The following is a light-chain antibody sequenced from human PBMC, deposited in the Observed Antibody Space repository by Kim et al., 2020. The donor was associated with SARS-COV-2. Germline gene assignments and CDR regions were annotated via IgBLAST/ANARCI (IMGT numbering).Light chain of an antibody. V-gene: IGKV1-39*01. Sequence: SASVGDRVTITCRASQTISTSLNWYRQKPGKAPKLLIYAASSLQSGVPSRFSGSGSGIDFTLTINSLQPEDFATYYCQQSYSTPRTFGQGTKLEIK. CDR2: AAS. CDR3: QQSYSTPRT. J-gene: IGKJ2*01. CDR1: QTISTS.